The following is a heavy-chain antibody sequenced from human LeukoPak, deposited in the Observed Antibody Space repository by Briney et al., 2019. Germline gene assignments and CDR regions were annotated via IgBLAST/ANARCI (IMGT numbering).Heavy chain of an antibody. J-gene: IGHJ3*02. D-gene: IGHD5-18*01. V-gene: IGHV3-23*01. CDR2: ISGSGGGT. CDR1: GFTFSTYA. CDR3: AKHTRGYSYGEWETDAFDI. Sequence: GGSLRLSCAASGFTFSTYAMSWVRRAAGKGLEWVSLISGSGGGTYYADSVKGRFTISRDNSKNTLYLQMNSLRAEDTAVYYCAKHTRGYSYGEWETDAFDIWGQGTMVTVSS.